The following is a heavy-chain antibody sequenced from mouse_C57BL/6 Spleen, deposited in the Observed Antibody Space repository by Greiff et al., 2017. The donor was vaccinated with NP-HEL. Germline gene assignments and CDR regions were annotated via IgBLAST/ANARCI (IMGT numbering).Heavy chain of an antibody. CDR1: GYAFSSYW. J-gene: IGHJ4*01. CDR2: IYPGDGDT. V-gene: IGHV1-80*01. CDR3: ARSIYDGYYNAMDY. D-gene: IGHD2-3*01. Sequence: QVQLQQSGAELVKPGASVKISCKASGYAFSSYWMNWVKQRPGKGLEWIGQIYPGDGDTNYNGKFKGKATLTADKSSSTAYMQLSSLTSEDSAVYFCARSIYDGYYNAMDYWGQGTSVTVSS.